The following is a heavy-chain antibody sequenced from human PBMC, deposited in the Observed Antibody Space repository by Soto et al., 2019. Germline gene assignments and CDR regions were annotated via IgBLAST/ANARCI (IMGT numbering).Heavy chain of an antibody. Sequence: GGSLRLSCAASGFIFGDFYMTWIRQAPGKGLEWVSEISSTSNYRNYADSVKGRFTVSRENANNALYLEMNNLRAEDTAVYFCARDRDTYGHGFFDYWGQGALVTVSS. J-gene: IGHJ4*02. CDR2: ISSTSNYR. D-gene: IGHD5-18*01. V-gene: IGHV3-11*05. CDR1: GFIFGDFY. CDR3: ARDRDTYGHGFFDY.